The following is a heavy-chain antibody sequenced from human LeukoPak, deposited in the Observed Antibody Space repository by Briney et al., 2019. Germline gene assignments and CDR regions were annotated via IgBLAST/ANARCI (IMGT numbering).Heavy chain of an antibody. CDR3: ARHATYSSGWYLQN. V-gene: IGHV4-59*08. CDR2: IYYSGST. J-gene: IGHJ4*02. CDR1: GGSISSYY. D-gene: IGHD6-19*01. Sequence: SETLSLTCTVSGGSISSYYWSWIRQPPGKGLEWIGYIYYSGSTNYNPSLKSRVTISVDTSKNQFSLKLSSVTAADTAVYYCARHATYSSGWYLQNWGQGTLVTVSS.